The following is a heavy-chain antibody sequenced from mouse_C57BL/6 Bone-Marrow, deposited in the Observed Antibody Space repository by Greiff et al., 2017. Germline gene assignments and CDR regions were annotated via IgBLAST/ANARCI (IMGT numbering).Heavy chain of an antibody. J-gene: IGHJ3*01. CDR3: AIDTTAVGAGLAY. CDR2: IHPSDSCT. D-gene: IGHD1-1*01. Sequence: QVHVKQPGAELVMPGASVKLSCKASGYTFTSYWMHWVKQRPGQGLEWIGMIHPSDSCTNYNQKFKGKATLTVDKSSSTAYMQLSSLTSEDSAVYDCAIDTTAVGAGLAYWGQGTLVTVSA. V-gene: IGHV1-69*01. CDR1: GYTFTSYW.